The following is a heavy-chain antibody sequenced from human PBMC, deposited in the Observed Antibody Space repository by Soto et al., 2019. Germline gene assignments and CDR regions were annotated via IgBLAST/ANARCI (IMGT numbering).Heavy chain of an antibody. J-gene: IGHJ4*01. CDR1: GDSVSSNSAG. CDR3: ARGEQYSGRIFDY. CDR2: TYYKSKWYY. Sequence: PSQTLSLTCAITGDSVSSNSAGWSWVRQSPSRGLEWLGRTYYKSKWYYEYAVSVRGRITINPDTSKNQYSLQLNSVTPEDTAVYFCARGEQYSGRIFDYWGQGTLVTVSS. D-gene: IGHD1-26*01. V-gene: IGHV6-1*01.